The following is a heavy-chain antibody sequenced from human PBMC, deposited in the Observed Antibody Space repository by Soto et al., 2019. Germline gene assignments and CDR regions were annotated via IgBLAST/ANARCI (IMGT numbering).Heavy chain of an antibody. CDR1: GGTFSSYS. D-gene: IGHD2-15*01. CDR3: ARERGRVATHYYYGMDV. J-gene: IGHJ6*02. CDR2: IVPIFGTG. Sequence: SVKVSCKPSGGTFSSYSVNWVRQAPGQGLEWMGGIVPIFGTGNYAQKFQDRVTITADESTSTVYMELSSLRSEDTAVYYCARERGRVATHYYYGMDVWDQGTTVTVSS. V-gene: IGHV1-69*13.